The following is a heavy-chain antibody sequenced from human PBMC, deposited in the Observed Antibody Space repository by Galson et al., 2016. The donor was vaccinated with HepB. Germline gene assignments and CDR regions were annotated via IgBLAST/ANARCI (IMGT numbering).Heavy chain of an antibody. J-gene: IGHJ6*02. Sequence: SLKVSCKASGYTFTSYTMDWVRQAPGQGLEWMGWINTNTGNPTYAQGFTGRFVFSLDTSVSTAYLQISGLKAEDTAVYYCARGRLLWVGELAPFYYYGMDVWGQGTTVTVSS. CDR2: INTNTGNP. CDR1: GYTFTSYT. CDR3: ARGRLLWVGELAPFYYYGMDV. D-gene: IGHD3-10*01. V-gene: IGHV7-4-1*02.